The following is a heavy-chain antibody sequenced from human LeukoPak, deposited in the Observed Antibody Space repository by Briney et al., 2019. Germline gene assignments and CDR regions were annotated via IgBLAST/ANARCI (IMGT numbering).Heavy chain of an antibody. CDR1: GFIFSTYG. CDR2: ISYDGSTK. J-gene: IGHJ4*02. Sequence: PGRSLRLSCAASGFIFSTYGMVWVRQAPGKGPEWLTVISYDGSTKYYADSVEGRFTISRDNSMNMLYLQMNSLRAEDTAVYYCATEHPFSTVVVSWGQGTLVTVSS. D-gene: IGHD2/OR15-2a*01. V-gene: IGHV3-30*04. CDR3: ATEHPFSTVVVS.